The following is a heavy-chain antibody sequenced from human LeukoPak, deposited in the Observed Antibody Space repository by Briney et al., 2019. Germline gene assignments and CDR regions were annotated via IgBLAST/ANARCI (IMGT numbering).Heavy chain of an antibody. Sequence: ASVTVSCKASGYTFTSYGISWVRQAPGQGLEWMGIINPSGGSTSYAQKFQGRVTMTRHMSTSTVYMELSSLRSEDTAVYYCARLIAAAGNFDYWGQGTLVTVSS. CDR3: ARLIAAAGNFDY. D-gene: IGHD6-13*01. CDR1: GYTFTSYG. CDR2: INPSGGST. J-gene: IGHJ4*02. V-gene: IGHV1-46*01.